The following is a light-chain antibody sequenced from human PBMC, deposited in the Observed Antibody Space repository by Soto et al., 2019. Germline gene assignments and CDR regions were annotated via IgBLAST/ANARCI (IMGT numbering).Light chain of an antibody. V-gene: IGLV2-14*01. CDR3: GSYTSTDTPFV. Sequence: QSVLAQPSSVSGSPGQSITISCTGTSTDVGGYNYVSWYQHHPGKGPKLIIYEVNNRPSGVSDRFSGSKSGNKASLTISNLEAGDESDYYCGSYTSTDTPFVFGTGTKVTVL. J-gene: IGLJ1*01. CDR2: EVN. CDR1: STDVGGYNY.